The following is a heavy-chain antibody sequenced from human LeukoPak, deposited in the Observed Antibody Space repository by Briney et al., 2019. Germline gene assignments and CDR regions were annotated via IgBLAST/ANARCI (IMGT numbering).Heavy chain of an antibody. CDR1: GGSISSGSYY. J-gene: IGHJ5*02. CDR2: IYTSGST. D-gene: IGHD3-22*01. CDR3: ARDLVVITGGWFDP. V-gene: IGHV4-61*02. Sequence: ASETLSLTCTVSGGSISSGSYYWSWIRQPAGKGLEWIGRIYTSGSTNYNPSLKSRVTISVDTSKNQFSLKLSSVTAADTAVYYCARDLVVITGGWFDPWGQGTLVTVSS.